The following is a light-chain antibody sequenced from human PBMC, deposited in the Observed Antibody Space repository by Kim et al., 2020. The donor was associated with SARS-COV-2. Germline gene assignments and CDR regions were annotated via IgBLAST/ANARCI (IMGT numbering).Light chain of an antibody. CDR1: SSDVGGYNY. V-gene: IGLV2-8*01. J-gene: IGLJ3*02. Sequence: QSALTQPPSASGSPGQSVTISCTGTSSDVGGYNYVSWYQQHPGKAPKLMIYEVNKRPSGVPDRFSGSKSGNTASLTVSGLQAEDEADYYCSSYAGSNFWVFGGGTQLTVL. CDR3: SSYAGSNFWV. CDR2: EVN.